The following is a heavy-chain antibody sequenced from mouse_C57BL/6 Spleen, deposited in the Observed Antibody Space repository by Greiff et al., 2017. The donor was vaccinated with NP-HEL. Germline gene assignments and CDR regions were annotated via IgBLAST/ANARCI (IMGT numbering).Heavy chain of an antibody. CDR2: IDPETGGT. Sequence: VKLQESGAELVRPGASVTLSCKASGYTFTDYEMHWVKQTPVHGLEWIGAIDPETGGTAYNQKFKGKAILTADKSSSTAYMELRSLTSEDSAVYYCTRWMVTNYFDYWGQGTTLTVSS. J-gene: IGHJ2*01. CDR3: TRWMVTNYFDY. V-gene: IGHV1-15*01. CDR1: GYTFTDYE. D-gene: IGHD2-2*01.